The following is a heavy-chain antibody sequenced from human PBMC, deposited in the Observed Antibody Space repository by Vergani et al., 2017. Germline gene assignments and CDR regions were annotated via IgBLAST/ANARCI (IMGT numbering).Heavy chain of an antibody. J-gene: IGHJ4*02. D-gene: IGHD3-10*01. Sequence: QVQLVESGGGVVQPGGSLRLSCAASGFSFSSFGMHWVRQARGKGLEWVTFIRYDGSNKYYADSVKGRFTISRDNSKNTVYLQMNSLRTGDTAVYYCAKDGLAYGSGSWYYWGRGTLVTVSS. CDR3: AKDGLAYGSGSWYY. CDR2: IRYDGSNK. CDR1: GFSFSSFG. V-gene: IGHV3-30*02.